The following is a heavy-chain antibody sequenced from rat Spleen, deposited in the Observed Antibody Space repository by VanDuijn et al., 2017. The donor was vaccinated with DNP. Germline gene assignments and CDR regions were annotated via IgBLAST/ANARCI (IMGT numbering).Heavy chain of an antibody. J-gene: IGHJ2*01. D-gene: IGHD4-3*01. CDR3: ATHNSGFDY. CDR1: GFTFSDYN. Sequence: EVQLVESGGGLVQPGRSLKLSCAASGFTFSDYNMAWVRQAPTKGLEWVATISYEGSSTYYRDSVKGRFTISRDNAKSTLYLQMDSLRSKDTATYYWATHNSGFDYWGQGVMVTVSS. CDR2: ISYEGSST. V-gene: IGHV5-7*01.